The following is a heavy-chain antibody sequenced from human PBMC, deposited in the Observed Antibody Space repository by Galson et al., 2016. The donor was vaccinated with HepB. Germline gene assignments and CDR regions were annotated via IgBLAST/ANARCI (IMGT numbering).Heavy chain of an antibody. Sequence: SLRLSCAASGFTFSNYAMSWARQAPGKGLEWVSAINFNSGSTYYADSVKGRFTISRDNSKNTLYLQMKSLRAEDTAVYYCAKTRWAIGRFDYWGQGTRVTVSS. CDR1: GFTFSNYA. CDR2: INFNSGST. CDR3: AKTRWAIGRFDY. V-gene: IGHV3-23*01. D-gene: IGHD6-13*01. J-gene: IGHJ4*02.